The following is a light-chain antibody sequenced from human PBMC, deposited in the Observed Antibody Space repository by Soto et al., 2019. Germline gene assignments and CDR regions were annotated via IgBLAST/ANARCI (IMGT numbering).Light chain of an antibody. CDR2: EVS. J-gene: IGLJ1*01. CDR1: SGDVGAYNY. CDR3: NSYTTINTPYV. V-gene: IGLV2-14*01. Sequence: QSALTQPASVSGSPGQSVTISCTGTSGDVGAYNYVSWYQHHPGKAPKLLIFEVSKRPTGVSYRFSGSKSGNTASLTISGLQAEDEADYYCNSYTTINTPYVFGTGTKVTVL.